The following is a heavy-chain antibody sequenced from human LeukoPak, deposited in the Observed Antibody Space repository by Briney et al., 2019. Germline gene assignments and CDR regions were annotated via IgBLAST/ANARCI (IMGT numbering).Heavy chain of an antibody. CDR2: INSDGSST. D-gene: IGHD6-13*01. CDR1: GFPFSSYW. V-gene: IGHV3-74*01. CDR3: AKGSSSSWYSWFDP. Sequence: GGSLRLSCAASGFPFSSYWMHWVRQAPGKGLVWVSRINSDGSSTSYADSVKGRFTISRENAKNTLYLQMDSLRAEDTAVYYCAKGSSSSWYSWFDPWGQGTLVTVSS. J-gene: IGHJ5*02.